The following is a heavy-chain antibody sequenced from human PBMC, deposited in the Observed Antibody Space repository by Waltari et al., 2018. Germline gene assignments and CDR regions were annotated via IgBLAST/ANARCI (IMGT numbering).Heavy chain of an antibody. CDR1: GGSISSSRYY. D-gene: IGHD5-12*01. V-gene: IGHV4-39*01. CDR3: ARLGRGYSGS. J-gene: IGHJ5*02. Sequence: QLQLQESGPGLVKPSETLSLTCTVSGGSISSSRYYWGWIRQPPGKGLEWIGSIYYSGSTYYNPSLKSRVTISVDTSKNQFSLKLSSVTAADTAVYYCARLGRGYSGSWGQGTLVTVSS. CDR2: IYYSGST.